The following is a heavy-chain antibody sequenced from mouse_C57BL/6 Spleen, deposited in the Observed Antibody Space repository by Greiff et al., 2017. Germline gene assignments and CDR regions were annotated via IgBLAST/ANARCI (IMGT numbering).Heavy chain of an antibody. CDR2: IYPGSGST. D-gene: IGHD2-4*01. V-gene: IGHV1-55*01. J-gene: IGHJ3*01. CDR1: GYTFTRYW. CDR3: ARAYYDYGGFAY. Sequence: QVQLQQSGAELVKPGASVKMSCKASGYTFTRYWITWVKQRPGQGLEWIGDIYPGSGSTNYNEKFKSKATLTVDTSSSTAYMQLSSLTSEDSAVYYCARAYYDYGGFAYWGQGTLVTVSA.